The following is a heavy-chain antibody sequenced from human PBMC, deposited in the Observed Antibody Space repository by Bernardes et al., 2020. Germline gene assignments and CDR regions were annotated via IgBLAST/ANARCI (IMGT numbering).Heavy chain of an antibody. D-gene: IGHD4-17*01. V-gene: IGHV3-9*01. J-gene: IGHJ4*02. CDR3: AKDIRGDLTGYFDY. Sequence: SLRLSCAASGFTFDDYAMHWVRQAPGQGLEWVSGISWTSGSIGYADSVKGRFTISRDNAKNSLYLQMNSLRAEDTALYYCAKDIRGDLTGYFDYWGQGTLVTVSS. CDR2: ISWTSGSI. CDR1: GFTFDDYA.